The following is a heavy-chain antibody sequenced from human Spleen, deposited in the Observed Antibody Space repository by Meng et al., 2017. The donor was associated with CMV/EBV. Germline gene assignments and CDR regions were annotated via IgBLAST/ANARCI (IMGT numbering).Heavy chain of an antibody. CDR1: GFTFSDYY. CDR2: ISSSGSTI. J-gene: IGHJ5*02. Sequence: GESLKISCAASGFTFSDYYMNWVRQAPGKGLEWVSYISSSGSTIYYADSVKGRFTISRDNAKNSLYLQMNSLRAEDTAVYYCARDVAQGGPNWFDPWGQGTLVTVSS. D-gene: IGHD2-15*01. CDR3: ARDVAQGGPNWFDP. V-gene: IGHV3-11*04.